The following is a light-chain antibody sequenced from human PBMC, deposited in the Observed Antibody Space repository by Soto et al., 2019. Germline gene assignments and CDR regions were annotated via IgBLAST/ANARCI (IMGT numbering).Light chain of an antibody. CDR2: YNN. CDR1: NSNIGSNS. CDR3: AAWDDSLSACV. J-gene: IGLJ1*01. Sequence: QSVLTQPPSASGTAGQVVTISCSGGNSNIGSNSVYWYQHLPRMAPKLLIYYNNQRPSGVPARFSGSRSGTSASLAIVGLRSEDEAVYYCAAWDDSLSACVFGNGTKVTVL. V-gene: IGLV1-47*02.